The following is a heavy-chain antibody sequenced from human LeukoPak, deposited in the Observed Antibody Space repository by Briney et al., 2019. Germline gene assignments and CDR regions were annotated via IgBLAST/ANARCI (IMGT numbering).Heavy chain of an antibody. D-gene: IGHD6-13*01. CDR1: GYTFTRYY. CDR2: INPSGGST. V-gene: IGHV1-46*01. J-gene: IGHJ4*02. CDR3: ACRIAAAGTKDY. Sequence: ASVKVSCKASGYTFTRYYMHWVRQAPGQGLEWMGIINPSGGSTTYAQKFQGRVTMTRNTSISTAYMELSSLTSDDTAVYYCACRIAAAGTKDYWGQGTLVTVSS.